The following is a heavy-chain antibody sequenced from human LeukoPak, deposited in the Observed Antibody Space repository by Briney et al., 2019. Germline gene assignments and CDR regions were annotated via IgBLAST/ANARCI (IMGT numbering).Heavy chain of an antibody. V-gene: IGHV1-46*01. D-gene: IGHD3-3*01. Sequence: GASVKVSCKASGYTFTGYYMHWVRQAPGQGLEWMGIINPSGGSTSYAQKFQGRVTMTRDMSTNTVYMELSSLRSEDTAVYYCAREKDDFWSGYWHYYMDVWGKGTTVTVSS. CDR2: INPSGGST. CDR3: AREKDDFWSGYWHYYMDV. J-gene: IGHJ6*03. CDR1: GYTFTGYY.